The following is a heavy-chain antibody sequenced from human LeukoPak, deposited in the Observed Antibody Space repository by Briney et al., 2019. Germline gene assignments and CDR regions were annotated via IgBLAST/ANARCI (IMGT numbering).Heavy chain of an antibody. D-gene: IGHD6-6*01. V-gene: IGHV4-59*02. J-gene: IGHJ4*02. CDR3: ARDRDDSSLFDY. Sequence: SETLSLTCSVSGGSVSNYYWSWIRQPPGKGLEWIGYVYYSGSTYYNPSLKSRVTISVDTSKNQFSLKLSSVTAADTAVYYCARDRDDSSLFDYWGQGTLVTVSS. CDR1: GGSVSNYY. CDR2: VYYSGST.